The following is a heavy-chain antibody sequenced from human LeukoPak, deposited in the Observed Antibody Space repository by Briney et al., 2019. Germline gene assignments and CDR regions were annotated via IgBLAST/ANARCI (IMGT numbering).Heavy chain of an antibody. V-gene: IGHV3-30-3*01. Sequence: PGGSLRLSCAASGFTFSSYAMHWVRQAPGKGLEWVAVISYDGSNKYYADSVKGRFTISRDNSKNTLYLQMNSLRAEDTAVYYCARDLIAAPDYWGQGTLVTVSS. CDR1: GFTFSSYA. D-gene: IGHD6-13*01. J-gene: IGHJ4*02. CDR3: ARDLIAAPDY. CDR2: ISYDGSNK.